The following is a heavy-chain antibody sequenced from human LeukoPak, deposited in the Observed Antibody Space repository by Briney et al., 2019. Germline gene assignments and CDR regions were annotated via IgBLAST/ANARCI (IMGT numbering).Heavy chain of an antibody. Sequence: SVKLSCKASGASFSSYAISWVRQAPGQGLEWMGGISPSLGIANYAQKFQGRVTITADKSTSTAYMELSSLRSEDTAVYYCARAPSRSSSTSALSYWGQGTLVTVSS. V-gene: IGHV1-69*10. J-gene: IGHJ4*02. CDR2: ISPSLGIA. D-gene: IGHD2-2*01. CDR1: GASFSSYA. CDR3: ARAPSRSSSTSALSY.